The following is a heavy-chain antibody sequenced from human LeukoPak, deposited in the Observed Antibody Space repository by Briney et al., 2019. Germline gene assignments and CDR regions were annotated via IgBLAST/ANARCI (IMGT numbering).Heavy chain of an antibody. CDR2: ISGSGGST. CDR1: GFTFSSYA. D-gene: IGHD6-13*01. V-gene: IGHV3-23*01. J-gene: IGHJ4*02. Sequence: GGSLRLSCAASGFTFSSYAMSWVRQAPGKGLEWVSAISGSGGSTYYADSVKGRFTISRDNSKNTLYLQMNSLRAEDTAVYYCAKVAQPQQRLVRSAPIDYWGQGTLVTVSS. CDR3: AKVAQPQQRLVRSAPIDY.